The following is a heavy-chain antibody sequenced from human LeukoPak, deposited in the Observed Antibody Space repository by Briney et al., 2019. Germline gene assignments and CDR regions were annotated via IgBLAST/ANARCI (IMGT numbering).Heavy chain of an antibody. Sequence: PSETLSLTCTVPGGSISNSYWSWVRQPAGKGLEWVGRIYTSGSTDYNPSLKSRVTMSVDTSKNQFSLKLSSVTAADTAVYYCARDPPPYCGGDCYSGYWGQGTLVTVSS. V-gene: IGHV4-4*07. CDR2: IYTSGST. CDR1: GGSISNSY. J-gene: IGHJ4*02. CDR3: ARDPPPYCGGDCYSGY. D-gene: IGHD2-21*02.